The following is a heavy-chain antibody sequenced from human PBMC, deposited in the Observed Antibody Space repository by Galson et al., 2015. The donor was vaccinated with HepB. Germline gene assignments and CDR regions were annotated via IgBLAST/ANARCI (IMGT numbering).Heavy chain of an antibody. J-gene: IGHJ4*02. CDR1: GFTFTYYS. D-gene: IGHD1-26*01. V-gene: IGHV3-30*03. Sequence: SLRLCCAASGFTFTYYSMHRVRQAPGKGLEWVALISHDERHRFYVDSVKGRFTISRDNSRNTLYLEINSLTLEDTAVYYCARGIEFELPDYWGQGTLVTVSS. CDR3: ARGIEFELPDY. CDR2: ISHDERHR.